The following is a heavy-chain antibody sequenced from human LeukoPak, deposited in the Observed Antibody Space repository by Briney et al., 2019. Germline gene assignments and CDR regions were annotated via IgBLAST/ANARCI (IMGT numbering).Heavy chain of an antibody. V-gene: IGHV4-34*01. Sequence: SETLSLTCAVYGGSFSGYYWSWIRQPPGKGLEWIGEINHSGSTNYNPSFKSRVTISVDTSKNQFSLKLSSVTAADTAVYYCARGGIGGAPRLAFDIWGQGTMVTVSS. D-gene: IGHD4-23*01. J-gene: IGHJ3*02. CDR2: INHSGST. CDR3: ARGGIGGAPRLAFDI. CDR1: GGSFSGYY.